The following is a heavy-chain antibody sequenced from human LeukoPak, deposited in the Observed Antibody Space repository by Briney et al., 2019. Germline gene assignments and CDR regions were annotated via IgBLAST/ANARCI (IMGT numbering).Heavy chain of an antibody. J-gene: IGHJ4*02. CDR1: GGSISSDY. Sequence: SETLSLTCSVSGGSISSDYWSWIRQPAGKGLEWIGRIYTSGSTNYNPSIKSRVTMSLDTSKNQFSLKLSSVTAADTAVYYCARCGHGSCEYFDYWGQGTLVSVSS. V-gene: IGHV4-4*07. CDR3: ARCGHGSCEYFDY. CDR2: IYTSGST. D-gene: IGHD1-26*01.